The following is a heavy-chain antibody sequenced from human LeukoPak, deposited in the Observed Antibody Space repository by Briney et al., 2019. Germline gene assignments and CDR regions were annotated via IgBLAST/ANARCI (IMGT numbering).Heavy chain of an antibody. J-gene: IGHJ3*02. D-gene: IGHD2-21*02. CDR1: GFTVSSNY. V-gene: IGHV3-23*01. CDR2: ISGSGGST. CDR3: AKSIVVVTAPPAFDI. Sequence: GGSLRLSCAASGFTVSSNYMSWVRQAPGKGLEWVSAISGSGGSTYYADSVKGRFTISRDNSKNTLYLQMNSLRAEDTAVYYCAKSIVVVTAPPAFDIWGQGTMVTVSS.